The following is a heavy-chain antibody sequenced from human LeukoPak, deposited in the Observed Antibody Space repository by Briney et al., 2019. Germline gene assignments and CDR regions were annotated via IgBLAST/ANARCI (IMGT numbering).Heavy chain of an antibody. D-gene: IGHD3-10*01. J-gene: IGHJ4*02. Sequence: SETLSLTCTVSGDSISSYYWSWIRQPAGKGLEWIGRIYSSGSINYNPSLKSRVTMSVDTSQNQFSLKLSSVTAADTAVYYCAREDYYGSGSYYFDYWGQGTLVTVSS. CDR3: AREDYYGSGSYYFDY. CDR1: GDSISSYY. CDR2: IYSSGSI. V-gene: IGHV4-4*07.